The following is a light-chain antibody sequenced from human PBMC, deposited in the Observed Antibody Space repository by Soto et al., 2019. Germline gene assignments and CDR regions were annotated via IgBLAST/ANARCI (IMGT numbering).Light chain of an antibody. V-gene: IGKV4-1*01. Sequence: EIVMTQSPDSLAVSLGERATINCKSSQSVLYTPSNRNYLAWYQQKPGQPPKLLIYLASTRASGVPDRFSGSGSGTDFTLTISSPQAEDVAVYYCQQYYTTSPTFGPVTKVEIK. CDR3: QQYYTTSPT. CDR2: LAS. J-gene: IGKJ3*01. CDR1: QSVLYTPSNRNY.